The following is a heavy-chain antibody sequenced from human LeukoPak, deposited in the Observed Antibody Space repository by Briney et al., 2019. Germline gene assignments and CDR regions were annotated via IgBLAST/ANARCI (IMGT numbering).Heavy chain of an antibody. Sequence: ASVNVTCKASGYTFSSYAMNWVRQAPAQGLEWMGLIYTNTGNPTYAQGLTGRFVFSLDTSVSTAYLQISSLKAEDTAVYYCARANAGYRSSWYGYWGQGTLVTVS. D-gene: IGHD6-13*01. J-gene: IGHJ1*01. CDR3: ARANAGYRSSWYGY. CDR2: IYTNTGNP. V-gene: IGHV7-4-1*02. CDR1: GYTFSSYA.